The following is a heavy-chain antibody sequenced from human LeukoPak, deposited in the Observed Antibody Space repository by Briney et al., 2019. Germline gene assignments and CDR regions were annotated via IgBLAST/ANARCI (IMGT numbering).Heavy chain of an antibody. J-gene: IGHJ4*02. CDR2: IYSGGST. CDR1: GFTVSSNY. Sequence: GGSLRLSCAASGFTVSSNYMSWVRQAPGKGLAWVSVIYSGGSTYYADSVKGRFTISRDNSKNTVYLQMNSLRAEDTAVYYCAGPQPAGGFGELLLRYWGQGTLVTVSS. CDR3: AGPQPAGGFGELLLRY. D-gene: IGHD3-10*01. V-gene: IGHV3-53*01.